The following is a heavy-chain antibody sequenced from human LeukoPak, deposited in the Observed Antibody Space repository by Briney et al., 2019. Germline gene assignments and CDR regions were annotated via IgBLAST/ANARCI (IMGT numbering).Heavy chain of an antibody. J-gene: IGHJ4*02. CDR2: ISTSSSAI. V-gene: IGHV3-48*02. CDR3: ARDNSGGNSGMDY. Sequence: SGGSLRFSCAASGFTFGTYPMNWFRQAPGKGLKWVSYISTSSSAIYYADSVKGRFIISRDNARNSLYLQMNSLRDEDTAVYYCARDNSGGNSGMDYWGQGTLVAVSS. D-gene: IGHD4-23*01. CDR1: GFTFGTYP.